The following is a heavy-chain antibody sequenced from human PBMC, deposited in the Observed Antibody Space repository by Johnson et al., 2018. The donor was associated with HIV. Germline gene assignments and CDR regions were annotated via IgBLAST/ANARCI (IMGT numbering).Heavy chain of an antibody. CDR1: GFTFSSYA. Sequence: QVQLVESGGGVVQPGRSLRLSCAASGFTFSSYAMHWVRQAPGKGLEWVAVISYDGSEKYFADSVKGRFTISRDNSKDTLYLQMNGLRPEDTAVYYCAKDEAQTLASAGRDAFDFWGQGTAVTV. CDR2: ISYDGSEK. CDR3: AKDEAQTLASAGRDAFDF. J-gene: IGHJ3*01. D-gene: IGHD6-13*01. V-gene: IGHV3-30*04.